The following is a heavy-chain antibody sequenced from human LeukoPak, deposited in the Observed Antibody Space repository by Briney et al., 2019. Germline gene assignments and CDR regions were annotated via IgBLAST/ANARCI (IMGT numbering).Heavy chain of an antibody. D-gene: IGHD4-11*01. CDR3: ARHNYDFDFDY. CDR1: GYTFTNLY. Sequence: GASVNVSCKASGYTFTNLYMHWVRQAPGQGLEWMGFIKSNTGGTVYAQKFQGGVTMTRDTSISTAYMELSRLTSDDTAAYFCARHNYDFDFDYWGQGTLVTVSS. CDR2: IKSNTGGT. V-gene: IGHV1-2*02. J-gene: IGHJ4*02.